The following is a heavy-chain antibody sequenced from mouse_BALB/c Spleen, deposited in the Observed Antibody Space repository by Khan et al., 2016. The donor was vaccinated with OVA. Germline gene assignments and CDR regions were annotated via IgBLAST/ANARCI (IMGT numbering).Heavy chain of an antibody. D-gene: IGHD1-1*01. CDR1: GYTFTSYW. J-gene: IGHJ2*01. V-gene: IGHV1S81*02. Sequence: QVQLQQPGAELVKAGASVKMSCKASGYTFTSYWMHWVKQRLGQGLEWFAETNPTNGRTYYNEKFKSKATLTVDKSSSTAYMLLSGPTFEDSAVYYCARIKEIVATDFDYWGQGTTLTVSS. CDR3: ARIKEIVATDFDY. CDR2: TNPTNGRT.